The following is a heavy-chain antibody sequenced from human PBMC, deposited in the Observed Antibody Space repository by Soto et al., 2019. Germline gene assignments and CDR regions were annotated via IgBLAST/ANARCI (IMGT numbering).Heavy chain of an antibody. V-gene: IGHV1-3*01. D-gene: IGHD5-18*01. Sequence: GASVKVSCKASGYTFTSYAMHWVRQAPGQRLEWMGWINAGNGNTKYSQKLQGRVTMTTDTSTSTAYMELRSLRSDDTAVYYCARGGSSYSYAHLRPWGQGTLVTVSS. CDR1: GYTFTSYA. CDR3: ARGGSSYSYAHLRP. CDR2: INAGNGNT. J-gene: IGHJ5*02.